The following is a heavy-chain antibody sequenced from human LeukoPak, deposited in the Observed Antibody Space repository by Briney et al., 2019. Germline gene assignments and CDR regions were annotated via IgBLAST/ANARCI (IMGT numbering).Heavy chain of an antibody. CDR1: GFTFSSYW. J-gene: IGHJ4*02. CDR3: ARGADFSDS. D-gene: IGHD2/OR15-2a*01. V-gene: IGHV3-74*01. CDR2: INCYGSST. Sequence: GGSLRLSCAPSGFTFSSYWMHWVRQAPGKGLVWVSRINCYGSSTTYADSVKGRFTISRDNAKNTLYLQMNSLRAEDTALYYCARGADFSDSWGQGTLVTISS.